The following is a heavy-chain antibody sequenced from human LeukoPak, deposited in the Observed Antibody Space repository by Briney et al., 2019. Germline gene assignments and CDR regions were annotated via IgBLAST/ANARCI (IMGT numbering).Heavy chain of an antibody. Sequence: ASVKVSCKASGYTFTDYFMHWVRQAPGQGLEWMGWINTKTGTPTYAQGFTGRFVFSLDISVTTAYLQISNLKAEDTAFYYCARRSPSADAFDIWGQGTMVTVS. CDR1: GYTFTDYF. CDR2: INTKTGTP. V-gene: IGHV7-4-1*02. J-gene: IGHJ3*02. CDR3: ARRSPSADAFDI.